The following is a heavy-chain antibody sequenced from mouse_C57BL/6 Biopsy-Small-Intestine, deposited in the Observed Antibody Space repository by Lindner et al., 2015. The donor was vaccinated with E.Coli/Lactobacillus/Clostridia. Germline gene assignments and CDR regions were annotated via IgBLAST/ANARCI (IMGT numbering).Heavy chain of an antibody. CDR3: ARGNYGNPGWFAY. Sequence: VQLQESGPELVKPGASVKMSCKASGYTFTDYNMHWVKQSHGKSLEWIGYINPNNGGTSYNQKFKGKATLTVNKSSSTAYMELRSLTSEDSAVYYCARGNYGNPGWFAYWGQGTLVTVSA. D-gene: IGHD2-1*01. CDR2: INPNNGGT. J-gene: IGHJ3*01. V-gene: IGHV1-22*01. CDR1: GYTFTDYN.